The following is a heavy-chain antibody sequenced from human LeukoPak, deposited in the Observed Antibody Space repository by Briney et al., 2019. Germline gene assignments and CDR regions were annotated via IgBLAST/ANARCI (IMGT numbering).Heavy chain of an antibody. CDR1: GGSISSYY. CDR2: IYYSGST. Sequence: PSETLSLTCTVSGGSISSYYWSWIRQPPGKGLEWIGYIYYSGSTNYNPSLKSRVTISVDTSKNQFSPKLSSVTAADTAVYYCARLTTVVTSLDYWGQGTLVTVSS. V-gene: IGHV4-59*01. J-gene: IGHJ4*02. CDR3: ARLTTVVTSLDY. D-gene: IGHD4-23*01.